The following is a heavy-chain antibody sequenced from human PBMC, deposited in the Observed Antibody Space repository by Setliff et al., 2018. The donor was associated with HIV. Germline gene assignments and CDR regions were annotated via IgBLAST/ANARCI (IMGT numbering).Heavy chain of an antibody. J-gene: IGHJ4*02. Sequence: ASVQVSCKTSGYTFTASYLHWVRQAPGQGLQWMGWMHPNSGATKYAQKFRDRVTLTGDTSISTASMKLSSLKSDDTAMYYCATSTSRFFWNGFYQGGFGSRNSHSFENWGQGTLVTVSS. CDR2: MHPNSGAT. V-gene: IGHV1-2*02. D-gene: IGHD3-3*01. CDR1: GYTFTASY. CDR3: ATSTSRFFWNGFYQGGFGSRNSHSFEN.